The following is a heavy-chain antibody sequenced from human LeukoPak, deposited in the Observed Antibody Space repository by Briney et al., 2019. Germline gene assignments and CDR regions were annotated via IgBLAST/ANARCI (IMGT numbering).Heavy chain of an antibody. CDR2: IFSGGST. CDR1: GFNVSGNY. CDR3: ASFLGGFSSFH. J-gene: IGHJ4*02. Sequence: GGSLRLSCAASGFNVSGNYMSWVRQAPGKGLEWVSVIFSGGSTYYVDSVKGRFTTSRDNSKNKLYLQMNSLRAEDTGVYYCASFLGGFSSFHWGQGTLVAVSS. V-gene: IGHV3-66*02. D-gene: IGHD2-15*01.